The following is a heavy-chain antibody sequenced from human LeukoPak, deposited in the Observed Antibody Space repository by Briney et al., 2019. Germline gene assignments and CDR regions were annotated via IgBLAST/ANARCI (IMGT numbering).Heavy chain of an antibody. J-gene: IGHJ4*02. D-gene: IGHD3-3*01. V-gene: IGHV3-74*01. CDR1: EFTFSSYW. CDR3: ARQAYQYYDFWSGYRDY. CDR2: INSDGSST. Sequence: PGGSLRLSCAASEFTFSSYWMHWVRQAPGKGLVWVSRINSDGSSTSYADSVKGRFTISRDNAKNTLYLQMNSLRAEDTAVYYCARQAYQYYDFWSGYRDYCGQGTLVTVSS.